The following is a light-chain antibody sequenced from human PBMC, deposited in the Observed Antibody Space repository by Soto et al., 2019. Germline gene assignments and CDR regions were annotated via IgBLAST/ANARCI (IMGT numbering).Light chain of an antibody. CDR3: SSYTSSSTYV. V-gene: IGLV2-14*01. Sequence: QSVLPQPASVSGSPEQSITISCTGTSSDVGGYNYVSWYQQHPGKAPKLMIYEVSNRPSGVSNRFSGSKSGNTASLTISGLQAEDEADYYCSSYTSSSTYVFGTGTKVTVL. CDR2: EVS. CDR1: SSDVGGYNY. J-gene: IGLJ1*01.